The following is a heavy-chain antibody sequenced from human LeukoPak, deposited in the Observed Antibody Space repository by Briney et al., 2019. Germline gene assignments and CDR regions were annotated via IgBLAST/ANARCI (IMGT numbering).Heavy chain of an antibody. CDR1: GFTFSSYA. D-gene: IGHD3-10*01. Sequence: PGGSLRLSCAASGFTFSSYAMSWVRQAPGKGLEWVSAINFSGGSTYYADSVKGRFTISRDNAKNSLYLQMNSLRAEDTAVYYCARTDYYGSGSYPRGMDVWGQGTTVTVSS. CDR2: INFSGGST. J-gene: IGHJ6*02. V-gene: IGHV3-23*01. CDR3: ARTDYYGSGSYPRGMDV.